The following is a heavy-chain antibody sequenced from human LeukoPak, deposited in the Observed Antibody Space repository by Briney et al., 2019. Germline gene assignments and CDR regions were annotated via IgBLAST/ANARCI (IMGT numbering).Heavy chain of an antibody. CDR2: IDRGGSK. Sequence: GGSLRLSCAASGFTVTSNYMNWVRQAPGKGLEWVSVIDRGGSKYYADSVKGRFTISRDNSKNTLYLQMNSLRAEDTAVYYCARAVAVAGSDYWGQGTLVTVSS. D-gene: IGHD6-19*01. J-gene: IGHJ4*02. CDR1: GFTVTSNY. CDR3: ARAVAVAGSDY. V-gene: IGHV3-53*01.